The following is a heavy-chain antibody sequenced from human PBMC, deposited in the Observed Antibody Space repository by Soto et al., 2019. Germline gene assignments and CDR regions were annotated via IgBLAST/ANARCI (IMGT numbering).Heavy chain of an antibody. CDR3: ARMTTVDNSHYYMDG. Sequence: QAQLLQSGGELKKSGASVKVSCKASGYTFNTYGISWVRQAPGQGLEWMAWISIHNGNTNFAQKFQGRVTLTTDTSTSTANMELRSLRSDDTAVYYGARMTTVDNSHYYMDGWGEGTTVTVSS. V-gene: IGHV1-18*04. D-gene: IGHD4-4*01. CDR2: ISIHNGNT. J-gene: IGHJ6*03. CDR1: GYTFNTYG.